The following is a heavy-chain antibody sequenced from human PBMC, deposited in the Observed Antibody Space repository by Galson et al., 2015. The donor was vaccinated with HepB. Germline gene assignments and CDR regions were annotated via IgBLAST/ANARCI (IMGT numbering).Heavy chain of an antibody. CDR2: ISFTGRT. CDR3: ARISSRDYFGSGSHYNSETTLDR. D-gene: IGHD3-10*01. V-gene: IGHV4-31*03. J-gene: IGHJ5*02. CDR1: GGSVSSGGYY. Sequence: LSLTCTVSGGSVSSGGYYWGWIRQFPGKGLQWIGYISFTGRTSYNPSLKSRVAISSDTSKSHSLRLSSMTAADTAMYYCARISSRDYFGSGSHYNSETTLDRWGQGILVTVSS.